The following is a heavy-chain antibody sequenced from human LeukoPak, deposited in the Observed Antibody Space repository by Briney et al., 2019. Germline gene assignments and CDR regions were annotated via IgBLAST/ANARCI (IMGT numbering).Heavy chain of an antibody. CDR1: GGSVSSGRYY. CDR2: IYSSGAT. Sequence: SETLCLTCTVSGGSVSSGRYYWSWIRQHPGKGLEWIGYIYSSGATYYNPSLKSRLTISMETSQNQFSLKLDSVTAADTAVYYCAGTTYYYHSTDVWGKGTTVTVSS. D-gene: IGHD1-14*01. CDR3: AGTTYYYHSTDV. V-gene: IGHV4-31*03. J-gene: IGHJ6*03.